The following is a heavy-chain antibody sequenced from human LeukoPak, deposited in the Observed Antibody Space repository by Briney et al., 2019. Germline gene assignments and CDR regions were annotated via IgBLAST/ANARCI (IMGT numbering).Heavy chain of an antibody. CDR2: ISYDGSNK. J-gene: IGHJ4*02. V-gene: IGHV3-30-3*01. D-gene: IGHD2-15*01. Sequence: GGSLRLSCAASGFTFSSYAMHWVRQAPGKGLEWVAVISYDGSNKYYADSVKGRFTISRDNSKNTLYLQMNSLRAEDTAVYYCARVGYCSGGSCPYYFDYWGQGTLVTVSS. CDR1: GFTFSSYA. CDR3: ARVGYCSGGSCPYYFDY.